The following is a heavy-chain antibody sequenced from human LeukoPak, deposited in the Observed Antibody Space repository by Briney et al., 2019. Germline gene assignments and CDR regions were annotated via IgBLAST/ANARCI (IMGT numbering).Heavy chain of an antibody. D-gene: IGHD2-2*02. CDR1: GFTFSSYG. Sequence: QPGGSLRLSCAASGFTFSSYGMHWVRQAPGKGLEWVAFIRYDGSNKYYADSVKGRFTISRDNSKNTLYLQMNSLRAEDTAVYYCAKDRPYTRGKLLDYWGQGTLVTVSS. V-gene: IGHV3-30*02. CDR2: IRYDGSNK. CDR3: AKDRPYTRGKLLDY. J-gene: IGHJ4*02.